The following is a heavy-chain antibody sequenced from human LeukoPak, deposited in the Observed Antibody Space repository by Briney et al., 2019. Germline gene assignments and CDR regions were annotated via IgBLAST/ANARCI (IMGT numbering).Heavy chain of an antibody. Sequence: ASVKVSCKASGYTFTSYYMHWVRQGPGQGLEGMGIINPSGGSTSYAQKFQGRVTMTRDTSTNTVYMELSSLRSEDTAVFYCVRGASSIAALNPFWYFDLWGRCTLVTVSS. V-gene: IGHV1-46*01. J-gene: IGHJ2*01. D-gene: IGHD6-6*01. CDR3: VRGASSIAALNPFWYFDL. CDR1: GYTFTSYY. CDR2: INPSGGST.